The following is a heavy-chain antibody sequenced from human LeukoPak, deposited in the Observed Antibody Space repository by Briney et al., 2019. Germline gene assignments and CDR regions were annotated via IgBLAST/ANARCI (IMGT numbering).Heavy chain of an antibody. V-gene: IGHV1-2*02. J-gene: IGHJ4*02. CDR3: ARDSTYYDILTGYYN. CDR1: GYTFTGYY. CDR2: INPNSGGT. D-gene: IGHD3-9*01. Sequence: ASVKVSCKASGYTFTGYYMHWVRQAPGQGLEWMGWINPNSGGTNYAQKFQGRVTMTRDTSISTAYMELSRLRSDDTAVYYCARDSTYYDILTGYYNWGQGTLVTVSS.